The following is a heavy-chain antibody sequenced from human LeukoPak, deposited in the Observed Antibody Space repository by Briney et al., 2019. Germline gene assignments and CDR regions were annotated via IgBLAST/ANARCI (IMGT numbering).Heavy chain of an antibody. J-gene: IGHJ6*03. V-gene: IGHV1-8*01. CDR3: ARGPQWRGDYYYIDV. D-gene: IGHD6-19*01. CDR2: MNPNSGNT. CDR1: GYTFTNFD. Sequence: ASVKVSCKASGYTFTNFDINWVRQATGQGLEWMGWMNPNSGNTGYAQKFQGRVTMTMNTSITTAYMELSSLISEDTAAYYCARGPQWRGDYYYIDVWGRGTTVTVSS.